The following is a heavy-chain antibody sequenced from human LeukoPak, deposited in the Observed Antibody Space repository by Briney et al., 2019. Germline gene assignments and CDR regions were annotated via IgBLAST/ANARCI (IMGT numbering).Heavy chain of an antibody. D-gene: IGHD6-13*01. CDR2: INHSGST. CDR3: ARAGRGLSRQQLVRASQHWFDP. Sequence: SETLSLTCAVYGGSFSGYYWSWIRQPPGKGLEWIGEINHSGSTNYNPSLKSRVTISVDTSKNQFSLKLSSVTAADTAVYYYARAGRGLSRQQLVRASQHWFDPWGQGTLVTVSS. J-gene: IGHJ5*02. CDR1: GGSFSGYY. V-gene: IGHV4-34*01.